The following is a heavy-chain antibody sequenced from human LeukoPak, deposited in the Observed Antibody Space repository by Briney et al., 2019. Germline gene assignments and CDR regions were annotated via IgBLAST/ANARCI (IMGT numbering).Heavy chain of an antibody. CDR1: GFTFDDYG. D-gene: IGHD2-15*01. J-gene: IGHJ4*02. CDR3: ANRYCSGGSCYPDYYFDY. Sequence: GGSLRLSCAASGFTFDDYGMSWVRQAPGKGLEWVSAISGSGGSTYYADSVKGRFTISRDNSKNTLYLQMNSLRAEDTAVYYCANRYCSGGSCYPDYYFDYWGQGTLVTVSS. CDR2: ISGSGGST. V-gene: IGHV3-23*01.